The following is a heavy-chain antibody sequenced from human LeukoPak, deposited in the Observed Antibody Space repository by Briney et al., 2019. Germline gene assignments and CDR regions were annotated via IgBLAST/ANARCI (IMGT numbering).Heavy chain of an antibody. CDR3: ARDLSGASVY. CDR1: GFTFSGSA. V-gene: IGHV3-7*01. D-gene: IGHD2-15*01. J-gene: IGHJ4*02. Sequence: GGSLKLSCAASGFTFSGSAMHWVRQAPGKGLEWVTNINQDGSETYSVDSVKGRLTISRDNAQNSLYLQMNSLRDEDTAVYYCARDLSGASVYWGQGILVTVSS. CDR2: INQDGSET.